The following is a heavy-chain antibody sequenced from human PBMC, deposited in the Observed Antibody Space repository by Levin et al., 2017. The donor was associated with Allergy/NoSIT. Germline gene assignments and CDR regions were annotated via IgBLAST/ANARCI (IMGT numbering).Heavy chain of an antibody. J-gene: IGHJ3*02. D-gene: IGHD6-13*01. CDR1: GFTFSNAW. CDR2: IKSKTDGGTT. CDR3: TTDPGIAAAGTGAFDI. Sequence: GESLKISCAASGFTFSNAWMSWVRQAPGKGLEWVGRIKSKTDGGTTDYAAPVKGRFTISRDDSKNTLYLQMNSLKTEDTAVYYCTTDPGIAAAGTGAFDIWGQGTMVTVSS. V-gene: IGHV3-15*01.